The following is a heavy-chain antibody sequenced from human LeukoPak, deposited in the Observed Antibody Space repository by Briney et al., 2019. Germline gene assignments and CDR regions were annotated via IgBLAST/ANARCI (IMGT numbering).Heavy chain of an antibody. CDR1: GYTFTSYG. CDR3: ARDTQLGYCSGGSCFPYYYYGMDV. D-gene: IGHD2-15*01. CDR2: ISAYNGNT. Sequence: ASVKVSCKASGYTFTSYGISWVRQVPGQGLEWMGWISAYNGNTNYAQKLQGRVTMTTDTSTSTAYMELRSLRSDDTAVYYCARDTQLGYCSGGSCFPYYYYGMDVWGKGATVTVSS. V-gene: IGHV1-18*04. J-gene: IGHJ6*04.